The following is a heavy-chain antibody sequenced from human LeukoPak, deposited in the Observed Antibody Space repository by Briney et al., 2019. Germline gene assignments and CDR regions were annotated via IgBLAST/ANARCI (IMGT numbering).Heavy chain of an antibody. V-gene: IGHV4-4*07. CDR1: GGSISSYY. D-gene: IGHD3-10*01. J-gene: IGHJ6*03. CDR2: IYTSGST. Sequence: SETLSLTCTVSGGSISSYYWSWIRQPAGKGLEWIGRIYTSGSTNYNPSLKSRVTMSVDTSKNQFSLKLSSVTAADTAVYYCARGPRLSGDYYYYMDVWGKGTTVTISS. CDR3: ARGPRLSGDYYYYMDV.